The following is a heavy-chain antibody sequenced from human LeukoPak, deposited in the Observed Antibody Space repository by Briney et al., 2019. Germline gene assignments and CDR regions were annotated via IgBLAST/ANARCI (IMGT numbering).Heavy chain of an antibody. Sequence: GGSLRLSCAASGFTVGNNYMNWVRQAPGKGLEWVSLIFSHGETSYADSVKGRFTISRDNSKNTLYLQMNGLRVEDTAVYCCARDPPAVSINTYAWGQGTLVTVSS. V-gene: IGHV3-66*01. CDR3: ARDPPAVSINTYA. CDR1: GFTVGNNY. J-gene: IGHJ4*02. D-gene: IGHD2-8*01. CDR2: IFSHGET.